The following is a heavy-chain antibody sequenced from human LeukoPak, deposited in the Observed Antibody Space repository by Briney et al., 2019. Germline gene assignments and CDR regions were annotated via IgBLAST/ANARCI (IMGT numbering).Heavy chain of an antibody. CDR1: GVSISIYY. J-gene: IGHJ4*02. V-gene: IGHV4-59*01. D-gene: IGHD1-7*01. Sequence: AGTLSLTCTVSGVSISIYYWSWVRQPPGKGLEWIGYIYNSGSTIYNPSLKSRATISADTSKNQFSLQLSSVTAADTAVYYCVRGRELNYWGQGTLVTVSS. CDR3: VRGRELNY. CDR2: IYNSGST.